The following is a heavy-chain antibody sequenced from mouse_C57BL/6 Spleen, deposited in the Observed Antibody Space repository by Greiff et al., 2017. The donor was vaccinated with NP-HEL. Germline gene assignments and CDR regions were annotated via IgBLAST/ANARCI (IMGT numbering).Heavy chain of an antibody. V-gene: IGHV1-54*01. D-gene: IGHD2-4*01. CDR2: INPGSGGT. CDR3: ASGGLRRDY. Sequence: VQLQQSGAELVRPGTSVKVSCKASGYAFTNYLIEWVKQRPGQGLEWIGVINPGSGGTNYNEKFKGKATLTADKSSSTAYMQLSSLTSEDSAVYFCASGGLRRDYWGQGTTLTVSS. J-gene: IGHJ2*01. CDR1: GYAFTNYL.